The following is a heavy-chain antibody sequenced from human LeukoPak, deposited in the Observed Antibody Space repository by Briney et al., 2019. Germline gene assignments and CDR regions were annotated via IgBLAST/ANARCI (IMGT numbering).Heavy chain of an antibody. Sequence: SETLSLTCTVSGGPISSYYWSWIRQPAGKGLEWIGRIYTSGSTNYNPSLKSRVTMSVDTSKNQFSLKLSSVTAADTAVYYCARAEAPPVYYYGMDVWGQGTTVTVSS. CDR2: IYTSGST. J-gene: IGHJ6*02. CDR3: ARAEAPPVYYYGMDV. CDR1: GGPISSYY. V-gene: IGHV4-4*07.